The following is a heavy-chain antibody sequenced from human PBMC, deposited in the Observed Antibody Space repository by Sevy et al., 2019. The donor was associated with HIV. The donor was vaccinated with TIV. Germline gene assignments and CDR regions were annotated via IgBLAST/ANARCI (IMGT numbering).Heavy chain of an antibody. Sequence: GGSLRLSCAASGFTFDDYAMHWVRQAPGKGLEWVSGVSWNSASIGYAGSVRGRFTISRDNAKNSLSLQMNSLTSEDXXXXXXXXXXXXXXXXXXXXXXXXXXRDGFDIWGHGTMVTVSS. CDR3: XXXXXXXXXXXXXXXXXXXXRDGFDI. CDR1: GFTFDDYA. J-gene: IGHJ3*02. CDR2: VSWNSASI. V-gene: IGHV3-9*01.